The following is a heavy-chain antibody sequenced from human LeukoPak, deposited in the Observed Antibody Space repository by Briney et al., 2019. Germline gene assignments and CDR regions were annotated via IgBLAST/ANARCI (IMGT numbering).Heavy chain of an antibody. D-gene: IGHD4-11*01. CDR3: ARGTLTTNYYYGMDV. V-gene: IGHV3-30*04. CDR2: ITYDGRNK. J-gene: IGHJ6*02. CDR1: GFTFSSVA. Sequence: GGSLRRSCAASGFTFSSVAMHWVRQAPGKGLEWVAVITYDGRNKYDADSVKGRFTISRDNSKNTLYLQMNSLRAEDTAVYYCARGTLTTNYYYGMDVWGQGTTVTVSS.